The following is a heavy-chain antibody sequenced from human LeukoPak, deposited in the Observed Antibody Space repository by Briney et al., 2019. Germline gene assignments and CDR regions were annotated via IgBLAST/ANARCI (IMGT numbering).Heavy chain of an antibody. V-gene: IGHV3-15*01. CDR3: STDPYSSKWYYFDY. CDR2: IKSKTDGGTT. J-gene: IGHJ4*02. D-gene: IGHD6-13*01. Sequence: GGSLRLSCAASGFTFSNAWMNWVRQAPGKGLEWVGRIKSKTDGGTTDYAAPVEGRFTISRDDSKKTLYLQMNSLKTEDTAVYYCSTDPYSSKWYYFDYWGQGTLVAVSS. CDR1: GFTFSNAW.